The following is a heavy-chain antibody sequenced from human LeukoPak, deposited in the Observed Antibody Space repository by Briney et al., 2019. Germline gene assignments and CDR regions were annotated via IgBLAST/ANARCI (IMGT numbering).Heavy chain of an antibody. Sequence: GGSLRLSCALSGFTLSRYAMSWVRPAPGKGLEWVSAIRGSGGSTYYADSVKGRLTISRDSSKNTLYLQMNSLRAEDTAVYYCAKTPGLDYDSSGYEGYWGQGTLVTVSS. CDR2: IRGSGGST. J-gene: IGHJ4*02. CDR1: GFTLSRYA. D-gene: IGHD3-22*01. CDR3: AKTPGLDYDSSGYEGY. V-gene: IGHV3-23*01.